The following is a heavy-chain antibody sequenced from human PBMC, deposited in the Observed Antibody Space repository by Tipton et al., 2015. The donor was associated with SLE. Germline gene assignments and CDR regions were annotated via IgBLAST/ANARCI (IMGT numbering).Heavy chain of an antibody. D-gene: IGHD1-14*01. Sequence: LRLSCSVSGGSISSSGYYWGWIRQPPGKGLEWIGTIYYSGGTSYNPSLKSRATISVDTSKNQFSLKLNSVTAGDTAVYYCARQGTTRSPFDYWGQGTLVTVSS. CDR2: IYYSGGT. J-gene: IGHJ4*02. V-gene: IGHV4-39*07. CDR3: ARQGTTRSPFDY. CDR1: GGSISSSGYY.